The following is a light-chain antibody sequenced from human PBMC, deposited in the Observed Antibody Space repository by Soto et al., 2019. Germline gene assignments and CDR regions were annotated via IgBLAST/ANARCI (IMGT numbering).Light chain of an antibody. CDR2: EGS. Sequence: QSALTQPASVSGSPGQSITISCTGTSSDVGSYNLVSWYQQHPGKAPKLMIYEGSKRPSRVSNRFSGSKSGNTASLTISGLQAEDEADYYCCSYAGSSLYVFGTGTKLTVL. V-gene: IGLV2-23*01. CDR3: CSYAGSSLYV. J-gene: IGLJ1*01. CDR1: SSDVGSYNL.